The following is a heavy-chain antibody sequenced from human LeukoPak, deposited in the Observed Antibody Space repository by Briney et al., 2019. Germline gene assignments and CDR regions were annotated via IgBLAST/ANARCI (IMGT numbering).Heavy chain of an antibody. V-gene: IGHV3-30-3*01. CDR2: ISYDGSNK. CDR1: GFTFSSYA. D-gene: IGHD2-2*01. CDR3: ARGSQLLHNWFDP. J-gene: IGHJ5*02. Sequence: QTGGSLRLYCAASGFTFSSYAMHWVRQGPGKRLKGVAIISYDGSNKYYADSVKGRFTISRYNSKNTLYLQMNSLRAEDTAVYYCARGSQLLHNWFDPWGQGTLVTVSS.